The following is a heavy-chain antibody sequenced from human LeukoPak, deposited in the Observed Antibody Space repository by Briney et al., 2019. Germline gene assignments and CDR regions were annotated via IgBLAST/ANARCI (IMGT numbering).Heavy chain of an antibody. J-gene: IGHJ4*02. V-gene: IGHV1-8*01. CDR3: TRASMNSGSLLDY. CDR2: MNPNSGNT. CDR1: GYTFTSYD. Sequence: ASVKVSCKASGYTFTSYDINWVRQATGQGLEWMGWMNPNSGNTGYAQKFQGRVTMTRNTSISTAYMELSSLGSEDTAVYYCTRASMNSGSLLDYWGQGTLVTVSS. D-gene: IGHD1-26*01.